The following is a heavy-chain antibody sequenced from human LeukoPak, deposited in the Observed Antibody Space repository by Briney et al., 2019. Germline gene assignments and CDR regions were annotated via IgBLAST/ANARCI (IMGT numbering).Heavy chain of an antibody. J-gene: IGHJ4*02. D-gene: IGHD6-19*01. CDR1: GFTFSSYG. CDR3: AKVRSGWSVFDY. CDR2: ISGSGGST. Sequence: GGSLRLSCAASGFTFSSYGMSWVRQAPGKGLEWVSAISGSGGSTYYADSVKGRFTISRDNSKNTLYLQMNSLRAEDTAVYYCAKVRSGWSVFDYWGQGTLVTVSS. V-gene: IGHV3-23*01.